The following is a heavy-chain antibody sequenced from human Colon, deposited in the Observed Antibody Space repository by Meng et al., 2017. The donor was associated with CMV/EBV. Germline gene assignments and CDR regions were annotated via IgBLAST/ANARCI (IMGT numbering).Heavy chain of an antibody. CDR3: ARAPIGYCSSTSCYPTYFDY. CDR2: IKQDGSEK. CDR1: GFTFSSYW. V-gene: IGHV3-7*01. J-gene: IGHJ4*02. D-gene: IGHD2-2*01. Sequence: ESLKISCAASGFTFSSYWMSLVRQAQGKGLEWVANIKQDGSEKYYVDSVKGRFTISRDNAKNSLYLQMNSLRAEDTAVYYCARAPIGYCSSTSCYPTYFDYWGQGTLVTVSS.